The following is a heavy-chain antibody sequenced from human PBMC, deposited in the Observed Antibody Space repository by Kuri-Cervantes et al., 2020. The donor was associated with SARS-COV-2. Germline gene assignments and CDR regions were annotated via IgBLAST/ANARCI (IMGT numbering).Heavy chain of an antibody. J-gene: IGHJ4*02. D-gene: IGHD1-26*01. CDR2: NHHSGST. V-gene: IGHV4-34*01. Sequence: ELLKISWAVYGGSFNGYNWCWIRQPPGKGLEWIGENHHSGSTNYNPSLKSRVTITVDTSKNQFSLKLSSVTAEDTAVYYCATTRVGARNYWGQGTLVTVSS. CDR1: GGSFNGYN. CDR3: ATTRVGARNY.